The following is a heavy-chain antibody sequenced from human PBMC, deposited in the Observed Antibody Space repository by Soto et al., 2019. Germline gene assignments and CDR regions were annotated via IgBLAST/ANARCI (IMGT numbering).Heavy chain of an antibody. Sequence: QVQLQESGPGQVKPSETLSLTCTVSGDSLTNYYCSWFRQPPGKGLEWIGYIMYSGYSAYNLSLKRRVTMSMDTSKTQFSLMLESVTATDTAVYYCARHGFGPLHGLVDVWGQGTTVIVSS. D-gene: IGHD3-10*01. CDR1: GDSLTNYY. V-gene: IGHV4-59*08. CDR3: ARHGFGPLHGLVDV. CDR2: IMYSGYS. J-gene: IGHJ6*02.